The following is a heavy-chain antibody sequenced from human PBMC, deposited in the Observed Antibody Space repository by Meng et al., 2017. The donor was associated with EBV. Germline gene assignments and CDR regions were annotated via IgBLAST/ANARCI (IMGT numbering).Heavy chain of an antibody. CDR1: GYTFTGYY. CDR2: INPNSGGT. Sequence: QGQVVHSGAEVKKPGASVKVSCKASGYTFTGYYMHWVRQAPGQGLEWMGRINPNSGGTNYAQKFQGRVTMTRDTSISTAYMELSRLRSDDTAVYYCARVGIAVAGTGDYWGQGTLVTVSS. CDR3: ARVGIAVAGTGDY. V-gene: IGHV1-2*06. D-gene: IGHD6-19*01. J-gene: IGHJ4*02.